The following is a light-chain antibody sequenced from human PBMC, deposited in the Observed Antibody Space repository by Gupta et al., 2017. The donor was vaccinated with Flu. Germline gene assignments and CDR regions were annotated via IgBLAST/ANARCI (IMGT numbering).Light chain of an antibody. J-gene: IGLJ2*01. V-gene: IGLV3-1*01. CDR2: QDT. CDR1: ELGDKY. CDR3: QAWDRTTVV. Sequence: SYELTQPPSVSVSAGQTASISCSGDELGDKYTFWYQQKAGQSPVVVIYQDTKRPSGIPERFPGSRPANTATLAHRGAQAMDEADYYCQAWDRTTVVFGGGTKVTVL.